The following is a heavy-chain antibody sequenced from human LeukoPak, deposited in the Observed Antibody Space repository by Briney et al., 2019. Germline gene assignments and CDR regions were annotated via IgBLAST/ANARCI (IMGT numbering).Heavy chain of an antibody. CDR2: IWYDGSNK. Sequence: GGSLRLSCAASGFTFSSYGMHWVRQAPGKGLEWVAVIWYDGSNKYYADSVKGRFTISRDNSKNTLYLQMNSLRAEDTAVYDCATRSGGDFDYWGQGPLVTVSS. D-gene: IGHD1-26*01. CDR3: ATRSGGDFDY. V-gene: IGHV3-33*01. CDR1: GFTFSSYG. J-gene: IGHJ4*02.